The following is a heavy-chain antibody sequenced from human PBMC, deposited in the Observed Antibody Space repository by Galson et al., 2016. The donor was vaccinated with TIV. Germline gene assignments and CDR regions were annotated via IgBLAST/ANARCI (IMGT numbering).Heavy chain of an antibody. CDR1: GGPFSGYY. CDR2: IDQSGNT. V-gene: IGHV4-34*01. J-gene: IGHJ2*01. Sequence: LSLTCAVYGGPFSGYYWSWIRQTPGKGLEWLGEIDQSGNTRYNLSLKSRVTISLDMSKNQFSLKLTSVTAADTAMYYCARSPMSPFDLWGRGTLVTVSS. CDR3: ARSPMSPFDL. D-gene: IGHD5/OR15-5a*01.